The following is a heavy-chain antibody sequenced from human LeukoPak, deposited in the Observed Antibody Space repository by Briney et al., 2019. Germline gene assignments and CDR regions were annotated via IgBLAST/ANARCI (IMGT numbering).Heavy chain of an antibody. V-gene: IGHV4-39*01. Sequence: SETLSLTCTVSGGSISSSSYYWGWIRQPPGKGLEWIGYMYYSGTTFYNPSLKSRVTISVDTSKNQFSLKLSSVTAADTAVYYCTRGWELPRPGIDHWGQGTLVTVSS. J-gene: IGHJ4*02. CDR3: TRGWELPRPGIDH. CDR1: GGSISSSSYY. CDR2: MYYSGTT. D-gene: IGHD1-26*01.